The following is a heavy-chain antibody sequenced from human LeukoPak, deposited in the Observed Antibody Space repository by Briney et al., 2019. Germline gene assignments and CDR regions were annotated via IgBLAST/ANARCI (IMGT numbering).Heavy chain of an antibody. CDR3: AGGYREFSPGY. D-gene: IGHD5-12*01. CDR1: GFTFSNYW. V-gene: IGHV3-74*01. CDR2: INIDGSIT. J-gene: IGHJ4*02. Sequence: GGSLRLSCAASGFTFSNYWMHWVRQDPEKGLVWVSRINIDGSITTYADSVRGRFTISRDNAKNTLYLQMNSLRAEDTAVYYCAGGYREFSPGYWGQGTLVTVSS.